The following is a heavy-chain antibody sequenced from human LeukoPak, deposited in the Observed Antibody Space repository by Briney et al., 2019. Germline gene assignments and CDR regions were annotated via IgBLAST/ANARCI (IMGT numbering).Heavy chain of an antibody. Sequence: GGSLRLSCAASGFTFSSYSMNWVRQAPGKGLEWVSSISSSSSYIYYADSVKGRFTISRDNAKNSLYLQRNSLRAEDTAVYYCARVHLGSSWLFDYWGQGTLVTVSS. CDR1: GFTFSSYS. D-gene: IGHD6-13*01. CDR2: ISSSSSYI. CDR3: ARVHLGSSWLFDY. J-gene: IGHJ4*02. V-gene: IGHV3-21*01.